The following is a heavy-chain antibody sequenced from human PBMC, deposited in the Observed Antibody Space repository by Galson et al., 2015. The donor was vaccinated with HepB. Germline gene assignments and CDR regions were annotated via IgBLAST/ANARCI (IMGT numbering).Heavy chain of an antibody. CDR3: AKVYGDYAWGYYYYMDV. V-gene: IGHV3-23*01. CDR1: GFTFSSYA. CDR2: ISGSGGGT. J-gene: IGHJ6*03. D-gene: IGHD4-17*01. Sequence: SLRLSCAASGFTFSSYAMSWVRQAPGKGLEWVSAISGSGGGTYYADSVKGRFSISRDNSKNTLYLQMNSLRAEDTAVYYCAKVYGDYAWGYYYYMDVWGKGTTVTVSS.